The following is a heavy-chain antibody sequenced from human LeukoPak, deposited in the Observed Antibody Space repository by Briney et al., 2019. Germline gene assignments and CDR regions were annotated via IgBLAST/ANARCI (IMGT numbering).Heavy chain of an antibody. CDR3: ARVSGSYLDY. D-gene: IGHD1-26*01. V-gene: IGHV3-30*03. CDR2: ISYDGSNK. J-gene: IGHJ4*02. CDR1: GFTFSSYG. Sequence: PGRSLRLSCAASGFTFSSYGMHWVRQAPGKGLEWVAVISYDGSNKYYADSVKGRFTISRDNSKNTLYLQMNSPRAEDTAVYYCARVSGSYLDYWGQGTLVTVSS.